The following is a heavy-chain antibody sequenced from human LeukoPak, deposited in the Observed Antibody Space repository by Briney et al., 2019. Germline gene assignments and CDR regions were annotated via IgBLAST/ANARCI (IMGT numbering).Heavy chain of an antibody. Sequence: ASVKVSCKASGGTFSSYTISWVRQAPGQGLEWMGRIIPILGIANYAQKFQGRVTITADKSTSTAYMELSSLRSEDTAVYYCARDLCSSTSCSIDDAFDIWGQGTMVTASS. V-gene: IGHV1-69*04. CDR3: ARDLCSSTSCSIDDAFDI. CDR1: GGTFSSYT. D-gene: IGHD2-2*01. J-gene: IGHJ3*02. CDR2: IIPILGIA.